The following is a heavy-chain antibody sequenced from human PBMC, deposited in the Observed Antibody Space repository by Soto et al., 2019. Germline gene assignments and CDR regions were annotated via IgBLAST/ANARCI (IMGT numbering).Heavy chain of an antibody. J-gene: IGHJ6*02. V-gene: IGHV3-30*18. D-gene: IGHD3-10*02. CDR2: ISDDGHNK. CDR3: AKDLNVKTYVPYGMDV. CDR1: QLTFNNYA. Sequence: QVQLVESGGGVVQPGRSLSLSCAASQLTFNNYAMHWVRQAPGKGLEWVAVISDDGHNKYYADSVRGRVTISRDNSKNTVYLHMNSLRVDDTAVYYCAKDLNVKTYVPYGMDVWGQGTTVTVSS.